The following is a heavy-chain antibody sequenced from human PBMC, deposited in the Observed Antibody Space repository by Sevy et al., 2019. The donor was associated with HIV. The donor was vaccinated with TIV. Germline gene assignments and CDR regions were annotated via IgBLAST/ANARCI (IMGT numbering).Heavy chain of an antibody. Sequence: SESLSLTCTVSGDSISSYYWSWIRQPPGKGLEWIGYIYYSGSTNYNPSLKSRVAISKDTFKNQFSLKLSSVTAADTAVYYCARALQDYSYGMDVWGQGTTVTVSS. V-gene: IGHV4-59*01. CDR2: IYYSGST. J-gene: IGHJ6*02. CDR1: GDSISSYY. CDR3: ARALQDYSYGMDV.